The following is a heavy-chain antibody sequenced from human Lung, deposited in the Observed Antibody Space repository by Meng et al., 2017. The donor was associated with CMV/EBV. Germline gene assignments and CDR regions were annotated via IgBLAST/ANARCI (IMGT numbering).Heavy chain of an antibody. CDR1: GFTFSSYW. V-gene: IGHV3-7*01. D-gene: IGHD6-13*01. CDR2: INQDGSEK. Sequence: GESLKISCAASGFTFSSYWMSWVRQAPGKGLEWVANINQDGSEKYYVDSVEGRFTISRDNAKDSLYLQMNALRAEDTAVYYCARRRWGLDVWGQGTTVTVSS. CDR3: ARRRWGLDV. J-gene: IGHJ6*02.